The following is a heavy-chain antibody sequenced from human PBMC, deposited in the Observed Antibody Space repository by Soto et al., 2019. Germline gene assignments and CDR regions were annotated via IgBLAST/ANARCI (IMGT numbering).Heavy chain of an antibody. CDR3: ARDLGGEARSRPHYYGMDV. CDR1: GGSISSYY. V-gene: IGHV4-59*01. Sequence: PTETLCLTCTVSGGSISSYYWSWIRKPPGKGLEWIGYIYYSGSTNYNPSLKSRVTISVDTSKNQFSLKLSSVTAADTAVYYCARDLGGEARSRPHYYGMDVWGQGTTVTVSS. D-gene: IGHD6-6*01. CDR2: IYYSGST. J-gene: IGHJ6*02.